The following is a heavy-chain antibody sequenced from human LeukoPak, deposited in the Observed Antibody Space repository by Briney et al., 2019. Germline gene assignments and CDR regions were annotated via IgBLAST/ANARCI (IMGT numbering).Heavy chain of an antibody. CDR1: GFTFSSYA. Sequence: PGGSLRLSCAASGFTFSSYAVSWVRQAPGKGLEWVSAISGSGGSTYYADSVKGRFTISRDNSKNTLYLQMNSLRAEDTAVYYCAKDGAILTGYYDYWGQGTLVTVSS. CDR2: ISGSGGST. D-gene: IGHD3-9*01. CDR3: AKDGAILTGYYDY. J-gene: IGHJ4*02. V-gene: IGHV3-23*01.